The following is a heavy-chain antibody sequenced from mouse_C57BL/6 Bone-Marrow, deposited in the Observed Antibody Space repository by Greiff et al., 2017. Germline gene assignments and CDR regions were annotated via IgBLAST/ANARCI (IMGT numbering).Heavy chain of an antibody. D-gene: IGHD2-13*01. V-gene: IGHV5-6*02. CDR3: ARRGDDYYAMDY. CDR1: GFTFSSYG. Sequence: EVKVEESGGDLVKPGGSLKLSCAASGFTFSSYGMSWVRQTPDKRLEWVATISSGGSDTYYPDSVKGRFTISRDNANNTLYLHMSSLKSEDTAMYYCARRGDDYYAMDYWGQGTSVTVSS. J-gene: IGHJ4*01. CDR2: ISSGGSDT.